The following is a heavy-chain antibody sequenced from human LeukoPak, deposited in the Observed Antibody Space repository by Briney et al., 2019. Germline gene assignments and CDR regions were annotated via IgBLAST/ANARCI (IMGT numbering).Heavy chain of an antibody. CDR1: GGSLSSYY. Sequence: PSETLSLTCTVSGGSLSSYYWSWIRQPPGKGLEWIGYIYYSGSTNYNPSLKSRVTISVDTSKNQFSLKLSSVTAADTAVYYCARLYGSGSYKDYWGQGTLVTVSS. CDR3: ARLYGSGSYKDY. J-gene: IGHJ4*02. CDR2: IYYSGST. V-gene: IGHV4-59*08. D-gene: IGHD3-10*01.